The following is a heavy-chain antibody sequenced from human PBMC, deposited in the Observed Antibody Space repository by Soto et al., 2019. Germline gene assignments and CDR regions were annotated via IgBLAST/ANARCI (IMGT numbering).Heavy chain of an antibody. CDR2: IYYSGST. D-gene: IGHD3-9*01. CDR3: ARQNYDILTGYYTGSRFDY. CDR1: GVSISSSSYY. J-gene: IGHJ4*02. Sequence: LSLTCTVSGVSISSSSYYWGWIRQPPGKGLEWIGSIYYSGSTYYNPSLKSRVTISVDTSKNQFSLKLSSVTAADTAVYYCARQNYDILTGYYTGSRFDYWGQGTRVTVSS. V-gene: IGHV4-39*01.